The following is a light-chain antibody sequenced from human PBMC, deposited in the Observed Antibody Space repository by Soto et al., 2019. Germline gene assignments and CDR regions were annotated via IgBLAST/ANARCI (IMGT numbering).Light chain of an antibody. Sequence: QSALTQPASVSGSPGQSITISCTGTNSDIGRYNVVSWYQQLPGKAPKLIIYKVSERPSGISDRFSGSKSGSTASLTISGLQDEDEADYYCCSYVGSSLLVFGGGTTLAVL. CDR2: KVS. J-gene: IGLJ2*01. CDR1: NSDIGRYNV. CDR3: CSYVGSSLLV. V-gene: IGLV2-23*02.